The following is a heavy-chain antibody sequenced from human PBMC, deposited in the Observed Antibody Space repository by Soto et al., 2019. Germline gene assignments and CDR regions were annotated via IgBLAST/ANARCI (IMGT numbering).Heavy chain of an antibody. V-gene: IGHV1-69*06. CDR2: VIHIFGTA. CDR3: ATPRRAYYECWSGYPSGGMDV. CDR1: GGTFSSYA. Sequence: QVQLVQSGAEVKKPGSSVKVSCKASGGTFSSYAISWVRQAPGQGLEWMGGVIHIFGTANYAQKFQGRVTITADKSTSTAYMELSSLSSEDTAVYYCATPRRAYYECWSGYPSGGMDVWGQGTTVTVSS. J-gene: IGHJ6*02. D-gene: IGHD3-3*01.